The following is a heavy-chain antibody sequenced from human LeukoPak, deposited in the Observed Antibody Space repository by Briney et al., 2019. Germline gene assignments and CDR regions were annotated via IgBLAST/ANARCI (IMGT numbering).Heavy chain of an antibody. CDR2: ISSSIDTI. CDR3: ARDRLGYCSSTSCNPPGDY. Sequence: PGGSLRLSCAASGFTFSSYYMTWVRPAPGEGLEWVSCISSSIDTIYYADSVKGRFTISRDNAKNSLYLQMNSLRAEDTAVYYCARDRLGYCSSTSCNPPGDYWGQGTLVTVSS. J-gene: IGHJ4*02. V-gene: IGHV3-48*01. CDR1: GFTFSSYY. D-gene: IGHD2-2*01.